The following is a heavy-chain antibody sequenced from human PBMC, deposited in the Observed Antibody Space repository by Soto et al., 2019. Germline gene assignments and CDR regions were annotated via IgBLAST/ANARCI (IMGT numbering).Heavy chain of an antibody. D-gene: IGHD6-25*01. V-gene: IGHV3-23*01. CDR3: VSLQTSGWPGVH. Sequence: PGGSLRLSCAASGFSFVNYAMNWVRQAPGKGLEWVSGLSGSGTSTYYADSVNVRFTISRDNSRDTLFLQMNSLTADDTAVYYYVSLQTSGWPGVHWGQGTLVTVSS. CDR1: GFSFVNYA. J-gene: IGHJ4*02. CDR2: LSGSGTST.